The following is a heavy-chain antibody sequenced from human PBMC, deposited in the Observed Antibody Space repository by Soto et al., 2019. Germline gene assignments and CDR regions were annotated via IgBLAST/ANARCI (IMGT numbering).Heavy chain of an antibody. Sequence: XSVKVSCKASVYTFTCYYMHWVRQAPGQGLEWMGWINPNSGGTNYAQKFQGRVTMTRDTSISTSYMELSRLRADYTAVYYCARDLVAFGSGSYYKSYYYYGMDVWGQGTTVTVSS. CDR2: INPNSGGT. CDR3: ARDLVAFGSGSYYKSYYYYGMDV. V-gene: IGHV1-2*02. CDR1: VYTFTCYY. J-gene: IGHJ6*02. D-gene: IGHD3-10*01.